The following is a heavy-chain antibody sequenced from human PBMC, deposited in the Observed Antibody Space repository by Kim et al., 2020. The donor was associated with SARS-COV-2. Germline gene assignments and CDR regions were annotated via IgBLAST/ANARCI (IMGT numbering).Heavy chain of an antibody. CDR1: GGSFSGYY. CDR2: INHSGST. CDR3: ARKHIVVVNAILRWFDP. J-gene: IGHJ5*02. Sequence: SETLSLTCAVYGGSFSGYYWSWIRQPPGKGLEWIGEINHSGSTNYNPSLKSRVTISVDTSKNQFSLKLSSVTAADTAVYYCARKHIVVVNAILRWFDPWGQGTLVTVSS. V-gene: IGHV4-34*01. D-gene: IGHD2-21*01.